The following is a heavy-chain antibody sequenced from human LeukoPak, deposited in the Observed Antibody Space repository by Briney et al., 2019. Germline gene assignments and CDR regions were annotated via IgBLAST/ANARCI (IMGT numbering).Heavy chain of an antibody. CDR2: IIPIFGRA. J-gene: IGHJ4*02. D-gene: IGHD3-3*01. V-gene: IGHV1-69*05. Sequence: GSSVKVSCKASGGTFSGYAIRWVRQAPGQGLEWMGGIIPIFGRANYAEKFQGRVTITTDESTSTAYIELSSLRSEDTAVYYCARARSKPHDFWSGYAAFDYWGQGTLVTVSS. CDR3: ARARSKPHDFWSGYAAFDY. CDR1: GGTFSGYA.